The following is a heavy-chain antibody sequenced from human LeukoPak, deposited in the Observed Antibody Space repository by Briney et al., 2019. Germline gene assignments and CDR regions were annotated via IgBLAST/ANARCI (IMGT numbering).Heavy chain of an antibody. J-gene: IGHJ5*02. CDR1: GGTFSSYA. Sequence: SVKVSCKASGGTFSSYAISWVRQAPGQGLEWMGGIIPIFGTANYAQKFQGRDTITADESTSTAYMELSSLRSEDTAVYYCARVVTTVTTGWFDPWGQGTLVTVSS. D-gene: IGHD4-11*01. CDR2: IIPIFGTA. CDR3: ARVVTTVTTGWFDP. V-gene: IGHV1-69*13.